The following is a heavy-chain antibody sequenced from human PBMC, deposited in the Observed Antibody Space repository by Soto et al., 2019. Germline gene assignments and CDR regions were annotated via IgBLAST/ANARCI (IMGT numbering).Heavy chain of an antibody. D-gene: IGHD2-8*01. CDR1: GGTLSSYA. CDR2: IIPIFGTP. J-gene: IGHJ6*02. Sequence: QVQLVQSGAEVKKPGSSVKVSCKASGGTLSSYAINWVRQAPGQGLEWMGGIIPIFGTPNYAQKFQGRVTITSYESTCTANVKMSSLSSEDTVVYYCARIGVGGYFSYAMVVGGQETTVT. V-gene: IGHV1-69*05. CDR3: ARIGVGGYFSYAMVV.